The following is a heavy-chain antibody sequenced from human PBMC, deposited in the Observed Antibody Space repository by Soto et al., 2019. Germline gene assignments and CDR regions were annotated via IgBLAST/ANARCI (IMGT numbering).Heavy chain of an antibody. D-gene: IGHD3-10*01. CDR1: EFTFSNYG. CDR3: ARDDEYSGNGMDV. V-gene: IGHV3-33*01. CDR2: ILNDGSNR. J-gene: IGHJ6*02. Sequence: QVQLVESGGGVVQPGRSLRLSCAAXEFTFSNYGMHWVRQAPGKGLEWVAVILNDGSNRYHADSVKDRFTISRDNSKNTLYLQMNSLRAEDTAVYYCARDDEYSGNGMDVWGQGTTVTVS.